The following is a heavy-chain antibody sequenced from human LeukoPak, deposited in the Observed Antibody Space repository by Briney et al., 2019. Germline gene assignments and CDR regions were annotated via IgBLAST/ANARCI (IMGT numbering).Heavy chain of an antibody. V-gene: IGHV1-18*01. CDR1: GYTFTNYG. CDR2: ISPYNGNT. Sequence: LRASVKVSCQASGYTFTNYGISWVRQAPGQGLEWMGWISPYNGNTNYAQKLQDRVTMTTDTSTSTAYMELRSLRSDDTAVYYCARDVEATGFDYWGQGTLVTVSS. CDR3: ARDVEATGFDY. J-gene: IGHJ4*02.